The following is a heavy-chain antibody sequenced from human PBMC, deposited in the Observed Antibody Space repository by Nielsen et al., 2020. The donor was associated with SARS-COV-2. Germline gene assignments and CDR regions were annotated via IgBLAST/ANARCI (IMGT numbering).Heavy chain of an antibody. D-gene: IGHD4-17*01. Sequence: ASVKVSCKASGYTFTSYDINWVRQATGQGLEWMGWMNPNSSNTGYAQKFQGRITMTRNTSISTAYMELSSLRSEDTAVYYCAGGVHLPDYGDYLYYYYGMDVWGQGTTVTVSS. CDR3: AGGVHLPDYGDYLYYYYGMDV. CDR1: GYTFTSYD. J-gene: IGHJ6*02. CDR2: MNPNSSNT. V-gene: IGHV1-8*01.